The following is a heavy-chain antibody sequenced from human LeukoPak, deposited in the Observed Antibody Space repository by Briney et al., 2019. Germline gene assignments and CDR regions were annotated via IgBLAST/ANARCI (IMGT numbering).Heavy chain of an antibody. V-gene: IGHV3-53*01. CDR2: IYGGNTT. CDR1: GFTVSTNY. J-gene: IGHJ4*02. Sequence: GGSLRLSCGASGFTVSTNYMCWLRQAPGKGLEWVSVIYGGNTTYYAESVKGRFTISRDNSKNMLYLQINSLRAEHTAVYYCVRGAVYWGQGTLVTVSS. CDR3: VRGAVY.